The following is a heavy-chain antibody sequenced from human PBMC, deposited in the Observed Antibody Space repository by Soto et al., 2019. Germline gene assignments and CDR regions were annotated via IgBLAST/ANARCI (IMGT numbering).Heavy chain of an antibody. CDR3: AREMHLGSGWGDIDI. J-gene: IGHJ4*02. CDR2: INEDGSKK. Sequence: DVQLVESGGALVQPGGSLGLSCAVSGFTVSAKWMSWVRQAPGKGLEWLAKINEDGSKKFYVDCVKGRFTISKDNAKNSLSLQLGSLRADDTAVYYCAREMHLGSGWGDIDIWGRGTMVTVSS. V-gene: IGHV3-7*03. CDR1: GFTVSAKW. D-gene: IGHD6-19*01.